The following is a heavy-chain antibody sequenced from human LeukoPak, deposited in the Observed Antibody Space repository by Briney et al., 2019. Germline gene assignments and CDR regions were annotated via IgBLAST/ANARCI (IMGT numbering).Heavy chain of an antibody. CDR1: GFTFSSYW. CDR2: INSDGSST. CDR3: ARDFRRGGFDWSTESQFDY. J-gene: IGHJ4*02. V-gene: IGHV3-74*01. D-gene: IGHD3-9*01. Sequence: QTGGSLRLSCAASGFTFSSYWMHWVRQAPGKGLVWVSRINSDGSSTSYADSVKGRFTISRDNAKNTLYLQMNSLRAEDTAVYYCARDFRRGGFDWSTESQFDYWGQGTLVTVSS.